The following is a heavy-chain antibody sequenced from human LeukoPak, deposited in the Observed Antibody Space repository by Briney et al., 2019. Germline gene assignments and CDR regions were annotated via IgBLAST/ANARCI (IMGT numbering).Heavy chain of an antibody. CDR3: AAAYIGGAMVTNAFDI. Sequence: GTSVKVSCKASGFSFTNSAVQWVRQARGQCLEWIGWIVVGSGNTIYVQKFQERVTITRDMSTGTAYMELSSLRSEDTAVYYCAAAYIGGAMVTNAFDIWGQGTMVTVSS. V-gene: IGHV1-58*01. J-gene: IGHJ3*02. D-gene: IGHD5-18*01. CDR2: IVVGSGNT. CDR1: GFSFTNSA.